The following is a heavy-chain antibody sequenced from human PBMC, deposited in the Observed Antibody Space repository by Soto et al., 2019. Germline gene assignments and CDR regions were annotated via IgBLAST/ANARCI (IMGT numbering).Heavy chain of an antibody. CDR1: GGSISSYY. D-gene: IGHD6-19*01. CDR3: ARDRGSSGWYDYYGKDV. V-gene: IGHV4-59*01. Sequence: SETLSLTCTVSGGSISSYYWSWIRQPPGKGLEWIGYIYYSGSTNYNPSLKSRVTISVDTSKNQFSLKLSSVTAADTAVYYCARDRGSSGWYDYYGKDVWGQGTTVTVSS. J-gene: IGHJ6*02. CDR2: IYYSGST.